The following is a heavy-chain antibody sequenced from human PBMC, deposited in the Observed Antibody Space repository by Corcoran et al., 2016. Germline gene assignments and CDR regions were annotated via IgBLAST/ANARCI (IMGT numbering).Heavy chain of an antibody. J-gene: IGHJ3*02. CDR1: GFTFSSYW. CDR3: AREVGVRDDAFDI. D-gene: IGHD2-15*01. Sequence: EVQLVESGGGLVQPGGSLRLSCAASGFTFSSYWMSWVRQAPGKGLEWVANIKQDGSEKYYVDSVKGRFTISRDNAKNSLYLQMNSLRAEDTAVYYGAREVGVRDDAFDIWGQGTMVTVSS. CDR2: IKQDGSEK. V-gene: IGHV3-7*03.